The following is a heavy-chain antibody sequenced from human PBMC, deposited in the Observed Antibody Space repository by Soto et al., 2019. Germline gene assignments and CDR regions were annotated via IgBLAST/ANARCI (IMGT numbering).Heavy chain of an antibody. Sequence: LETLSLTCTVSGGSSNSYYWNWVLQFPGRGLQWIGYIYNRGSTNYNPSLKSRVTISVDTSKNQFSLKLNSVTAADTAVYYCARDQLYYNDISGRPLNAFDVWGQGTMVTVSS. CDR3: ARDQLYYNDISGRPLNAFDV. V-gene: IGHV4-59*01. CDR1: GGSSNSYY. J-gene: IGHJ3*01. CDR2: IYNRGST. D-gene: IGHD3-22*01.